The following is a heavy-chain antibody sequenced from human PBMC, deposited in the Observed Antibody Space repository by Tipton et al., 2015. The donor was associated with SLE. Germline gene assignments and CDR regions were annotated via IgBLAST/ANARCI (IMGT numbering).Heavy chain of an antibody. D-gene: IGHD4/OR15-4a*01. J-gene: IGHJ6*02. CDR1: GFTFSDYY. CDR3: APSRVLGRDYYVMDV. V-gene: IGHV3-11*04. Sequence: GSLRLSCAASGFTFSDYYMSWIRQAPGKGLEWVSYISSSSGTIYYADSVKGRFTISRDNAKNSLYLQMNSLRAEDTAVYYCAPSRVLGRDYYVMDVWGLGTTVTVSS. CDR2: ISSSSGTI.